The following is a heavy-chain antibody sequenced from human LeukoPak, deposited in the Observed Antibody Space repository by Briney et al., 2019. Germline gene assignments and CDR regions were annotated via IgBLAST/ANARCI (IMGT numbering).Heavy chain of an antibody. CDR2: IYYSGST. CDR3: ARTNYYGSGSFYY. D-gene: IGHD3-10*01. V-gene: IGHV4-39*07. CDR1: GGSIDSSSFY. Sequence: PSETLSLTCTVSGGSIDSSSFYWGWIRQPPGKGLEWIGSIYYSGSTYYNPSLKSRVSISVDPSKSQFSLDLSSVTAADTAVYYCARTNYYGSGSFYYWGQGTLVTVSS. J-gene: IGHJ4*02.